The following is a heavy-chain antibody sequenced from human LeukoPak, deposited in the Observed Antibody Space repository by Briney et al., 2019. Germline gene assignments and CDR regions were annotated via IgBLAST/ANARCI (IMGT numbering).Heavy chain of an antibody. J-gene: IGHJ4*02. V-gene: IGHV3-48*04. D-gene: IGHD6-19*01. CDR1: GFTFSSYS. CDR3: ARYIKGLYSSGIDC. CDR2: ISSSSNTI. Sequence: GGSLRHSCAASGFTFSSYSMYWVRQAPGKGLEWVSYISSSSNTIYYADSVKGRFTISRDNAKNSLYLQMNSLRAEDTAVYYCARYIKGLYSSGIDCWGQGTLVTVSS.